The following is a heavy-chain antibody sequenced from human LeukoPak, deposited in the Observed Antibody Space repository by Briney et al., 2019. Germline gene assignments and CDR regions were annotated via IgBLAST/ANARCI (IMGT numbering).Heavy chain of an antibody. CDR1: GFTFSTHA. CDR2: ISSSGGST. J-gene: IGHJ4*02. Sequence: GGSLRLSCAASGFTFSTHAMSWVRQAPGKGLEWVSAISSSGGSTYYADSVKGRFTISRDNPTNTVYLQMNSRRAEDTAVYYCGRRYGDYYLPIGNWGQGTLVTVSS. V-gene: IGHV3-23*01. CDR3: GRRYGDYYLPIGN. D-gene: IGHD4-17*01.